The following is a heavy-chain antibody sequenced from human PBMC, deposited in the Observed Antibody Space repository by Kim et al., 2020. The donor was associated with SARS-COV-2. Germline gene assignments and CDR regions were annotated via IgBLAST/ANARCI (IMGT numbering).Heavy chain of an antibody. D-gene: IGHD6-19*01. CDR1: GMTFSNYA. Sequence: GGSLRLSCVASGMTFSNYAMSWVRQPPGKGLEWVSLIYSGGSRTSYVDSVRGRFTISRDDSTNTPYLQMNGLRPEDTAIYYCAKDPDVAIAGGRFFDSWGQGVRVPLST. V-gene: IGHV3-23*03. CDR3: AKDPDVAIAGGRFFDS. CDR2: IYSGGSRT. J-gene: IGHJ4*02.